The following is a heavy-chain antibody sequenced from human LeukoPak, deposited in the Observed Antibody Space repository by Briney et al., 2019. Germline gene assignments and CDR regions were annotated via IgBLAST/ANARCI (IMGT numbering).Heavy chain of an antibody. CDR3: AIYPEPYCGGNSGSDY. Sequence: GASVKVSCKASGYTFTSYGISWVRQAPGQGLEWMGWISAYNGNTNYAQKLQGRVTMTTDTSTSTAYMELRSLRSDDTAVYYCAIYPEPYCGGNSGSDYWGQGTLVTVSS. D-gene: IGHD4-23*01. CDR1: GYTFTSYG. J-gene: IGHJ4*02. CDR2: ISAYNGNT. V-gene: IGHV1-18*01.